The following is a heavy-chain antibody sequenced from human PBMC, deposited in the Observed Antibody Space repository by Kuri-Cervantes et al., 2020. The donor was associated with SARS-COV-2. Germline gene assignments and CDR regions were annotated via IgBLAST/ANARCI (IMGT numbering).Heavy chain of an antibody. J-gene: IGHJ4*02. CDR3: CRMPGLAGSYSYDY. D-gene: IGHD1-26*01. CDR2: IEWNDDK. V-gene: IGHV2-70*12. CDR1: VFSLNTRGMS. Sequence: SGPTLVKPTQTLTLICSISVFSLNTRGMSVIWFRRPPGKALEWLARIEWNDDKYYSTSLKTKLSVSKHTSENQVALTLTNMDPLDSATYYCCRMPGLAGSYSYDYWGQGTLVTVSS.